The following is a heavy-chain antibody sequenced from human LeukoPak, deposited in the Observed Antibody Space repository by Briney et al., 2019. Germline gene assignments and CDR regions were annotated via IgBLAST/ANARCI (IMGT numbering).Heavy chain of an antibody. CDR1: GYTFTNYY. D-gene: IGHD1-26*01. CDR2: INPDGGST. CDR3: ARDRSIVGATPYFDY. V-gene: IGHV1-46*01. J-gene: IGHJ4*02. Sequence: ASVKVSRKASGYTFTNYYMHWVRQAPGQGLEWVGVINPDGGSTTYAQKFQGRVTMTWDTSTSTVYMDLSSLRSEDTAVYFCARDRSIVGATPYFDYWGQGTLVTVSS.